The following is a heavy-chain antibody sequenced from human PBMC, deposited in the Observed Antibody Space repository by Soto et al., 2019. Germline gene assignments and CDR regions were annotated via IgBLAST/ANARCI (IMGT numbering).Heavy chain of an antibody. Sequence: PSETLSLTCTVSGGSISSYYWSWIRQPAGKGLEWIGRIYTSGSINYNPSLKSRVTMSVDTSKNQFSLKLSSVTAADTAVYYCARAGTTVTTLWRAFDIWGQGTMVTVSS. J-gene: IGHJ3*02. D-gene: IGHD4-17*01. CDR3: ARAGTTVTTLWRAFDI. V-gene: IGHV4-4*07. CDR2: IYTSGSI. CDR1: GGSISSYY.